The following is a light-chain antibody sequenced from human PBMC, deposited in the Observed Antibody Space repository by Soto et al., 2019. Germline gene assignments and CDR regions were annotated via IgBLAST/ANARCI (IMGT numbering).Light chain of an antibody. CDR3: QQYNNWPLT. J-gene: IGKJ4*01. CDR1: QSVSSN. Sequence: EIVMTQSPSTLFLSPGEKATLSCRASQSVSSNLAWYQQKPGQAPRLLIYGASTRATGIPARFSGSGSGTEFTLTISSLQSEDFAVYYCQQYNNWPLTFGGGTKVDIK. V-gene: IGKV3-15*01. CDR2: GAS.